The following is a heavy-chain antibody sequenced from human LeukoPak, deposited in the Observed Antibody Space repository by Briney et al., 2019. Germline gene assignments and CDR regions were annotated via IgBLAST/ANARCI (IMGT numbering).Heavy chain of an antibody. CDR1: GGSISSGGYS. J-gene: IGHJ4*02. CDR2: IYDSGST. CDR3: ARVGRLGELSLVIDY. Sequence: SQTLSLTCAVSGGSISSGGYSWSWIRQPPGKGLEWIGYIYDSGSTYYNPSLKSRVTISVDRSKNHFSLKLSSVTAADTAVYYCARVGRLGELSLVIDYWGRGTLVTVSS. V-gene: IGHV4-30-2*01. D-gene: IGHD3-16*02.